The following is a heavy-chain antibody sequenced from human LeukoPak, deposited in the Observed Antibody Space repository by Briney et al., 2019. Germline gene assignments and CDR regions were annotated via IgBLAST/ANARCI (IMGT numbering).Heavy chain of an antibody. CDR2: IYYSGTT. CDR1: GGSISSSPYY. D-gene: IGHD6-19*01. Sequence: PSETLSLTCTVSGGSISSSPYYWGWIRQPPGKGLEWIGSIYYSGTTHYSPSLESRVTISVDTSKNQFSLKLSSVTAADTAVYYCARREYSSGWYWGQGTLVTVSS. J-gene: IGHJ4*02. V-gene: IGHV4-39*01. CDR3: ARREYSSGWY.